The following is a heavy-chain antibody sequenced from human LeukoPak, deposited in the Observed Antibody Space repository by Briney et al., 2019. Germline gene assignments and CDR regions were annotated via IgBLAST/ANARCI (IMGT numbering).Heavy chain of an antibody. V-gene: IGHV1-18*01. CDR3: ARERRPYSYGYYGFDY. D-gene: IGHD5-18*01. Sequence: GASVKVSCKASGYTFTSFAINWVRQAPGQGLEWMGWMNPNSGNTGYAQKLQGRVTMTTDTSTSTAYMELRSLRSDDTAVYYCARERRPYSYGYYGFDYWGQGTLVTVSS. CDR1: GYTFTSFA. J-gene: IGHJ4*02. CDR2: MNPNSGNT.